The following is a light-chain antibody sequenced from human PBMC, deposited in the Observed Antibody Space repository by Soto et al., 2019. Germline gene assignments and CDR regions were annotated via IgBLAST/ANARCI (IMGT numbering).Light chain of an antibody. Sequence: DLQMTQSPSSLSASVGDRVTITCRASQSISSNLNWYQQKPGKAPNLLIFAASSLQSGVPSRFSGSGSGTDFTLTISSLQPEDFATYYCQQSYSTPAFGGGTKVEI. CDR3: QQSYSTPA. V-gene: IGKV1-39*01. CDR1: QSISSN. J-gene: IGKJ4*01. CDR2: AAS.